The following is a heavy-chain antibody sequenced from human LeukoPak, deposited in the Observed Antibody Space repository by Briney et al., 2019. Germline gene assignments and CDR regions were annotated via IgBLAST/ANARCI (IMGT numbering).Heavy chain of an antibody. CDR2: IHYSGST. CDR3: AREGSRDFWSGPVYYFDY. Sequence: SETLSLTCTVSGGSISSSSYYWGWIRQPPGKGLEWIGYIHYSGSTYYNPSLTSRVTISIGTSKNQLSLRLSSVTAADTAVYYCAREGSRDFWSGPVYYFDYWGQGTLVTVSS. J-gene: IGHJ4*02. D-gene: IGHD3-3*01. V-gene: IGHV4-61*01. CDR1: GGSISSSSYY.